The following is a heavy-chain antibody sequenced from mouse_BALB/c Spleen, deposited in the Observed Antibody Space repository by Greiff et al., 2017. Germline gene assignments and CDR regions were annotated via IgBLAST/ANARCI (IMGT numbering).Heavy chain of an antibody. Sequence: VQLVESGPGLVQPSQSLSITCTVSGFSLTSYGVHWVRQSPGKGLEWLGVIWSGGSTDYNAAFISRLSISKDNSKSQVFFKMNSLQANDTAIYYCARKNYRYDGGYAMDYWGQGTSVTVSS. CDR3: ARKNYRYDGGYAMDY. CDR1: GFSLTSYG. D-gene: IGHD2-14*01. V-gene: IGHV2-2*02. CDR2: IWSGGST. J-gene: IGHJ4*01.